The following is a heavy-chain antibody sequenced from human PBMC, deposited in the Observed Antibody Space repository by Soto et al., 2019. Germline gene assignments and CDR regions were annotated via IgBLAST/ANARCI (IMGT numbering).Heavy chain of an antibody. CDR3: ARDRLAGYSSSWDYFDY. V-gene: IGHV3-11*01. D-gene: IGHD6-13*01. CDR1: GFTFSDYY. Sequence: GGSLRLSCAASGFTFSDYYMSWIRQAPGKGLEWVSYIGSSGSTIYYADSVKGRFTISRDNAKNSLYLQMNSLRAEDTAVYYCARDRLAGYSSSWDYFDYWGQGTLVTVSS. CDR2: IGSSGSTI. J-gene: IGHJ4*02.